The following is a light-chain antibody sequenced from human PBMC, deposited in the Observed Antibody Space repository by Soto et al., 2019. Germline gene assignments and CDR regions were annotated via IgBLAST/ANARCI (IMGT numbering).Light chain of an antibody. V-gene: IGKV3-20*01. CDR2: GAS. J-gene: IGKJ5*01. CDR1: QSVTSSH. Sequence: EIVSTQSPGTLSLSPGESATLSCRASQSVTSSHLAWYQQIPGQAPRLLIYGASSRATGIPDRFSGSGSGTDFTLTISRLEPEDFAVYYCQQYGSSPWTFGQGTRLEIK. CDR3: QQYGSSPWT.